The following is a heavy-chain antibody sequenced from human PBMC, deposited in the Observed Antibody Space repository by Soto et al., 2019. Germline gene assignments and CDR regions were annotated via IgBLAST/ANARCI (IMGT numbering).Heavy chain of an antibody. CDR1: GGSFSGYY. CDR3: AREVIPEIPFDY. CDR2: INHSGST. D-gene: IGHD3-16*02. V-gene: IGHV4-34*01. J-gene: IGHJ4*02. Sequence: SETLSLTCAVYGGSFSGYYWTWIRQPPGTGLEWIGEINHSGSTNYNPSLKSRVTISVDTSKNQFSLKLTSVTAADTAVYYCAREVIPEIPFDYWGQGTLVTVSS.